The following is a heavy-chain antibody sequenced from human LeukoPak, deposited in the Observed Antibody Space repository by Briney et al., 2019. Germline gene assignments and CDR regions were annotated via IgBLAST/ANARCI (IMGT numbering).Heavy chain of an antibody. J-gene: IGHJ3*02. CDR2: ISAYNGNT. V-gene: IGHV1-18*01. CDR1: GYTFTSYG. D-gene: IGHD3-9*01. CDR3: AREHYDILTGYPSDAFDI. Sequence: GASVKVSCKASGYTFTSYGISWVRQAPGQGLEWMGWISAYNGNTNYAQKLQGRVTMTTDTYTTTAYMELRSLRSDDTAVYYCAREHYDILTGYPSDAFDIWGQGTMVTVSS.